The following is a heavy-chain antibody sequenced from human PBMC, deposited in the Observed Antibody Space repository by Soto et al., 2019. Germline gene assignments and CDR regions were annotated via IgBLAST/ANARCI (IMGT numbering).Heavy chain of an antibody. V-gene: IGHV4-30-4*01. Sequence: QVQLQESGPGLVKPSQTLSLTCTVSGGSISXGDYYWSWIRQPPGKGXEWIGYIYYSGSTYYNPSLKSRVTISVDTSKXXXXXXXXXXXXXXXXXXXXXXXXXWNCIXXXXPFDYWGQGTLVTVSS. CDR3: XXXXXWNCIXXXXPFDY. D-gene: IGHD2-2*01. CDR1: GGSISXGDYY. J-gene: IGHJ4*02. CDR2: IYYSGST.